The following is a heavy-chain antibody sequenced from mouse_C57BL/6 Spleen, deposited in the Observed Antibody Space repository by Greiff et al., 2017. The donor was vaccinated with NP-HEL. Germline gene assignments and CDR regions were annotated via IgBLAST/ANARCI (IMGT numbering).Heavy chain of an antibody. CDR1: GYTFTSYW. Sequence: VQLQQPGAELVRPGTSVKLSCKASGYTFTSYWMPWVKQRPGQGLEWIGVIDPSDSYTNYNQNFKGQAPLSVDTSSSTLYMQLSSLTSEDSAVYYCAREGYSNRFDYWGKGTTLTVSS. CDR2: IDPSDSYT. CDR3: AREGYSNRFDY. J-gene: IGHJ2*01. V-gene: IGHV1-59*01. D-gene: IGHD2-5*01.